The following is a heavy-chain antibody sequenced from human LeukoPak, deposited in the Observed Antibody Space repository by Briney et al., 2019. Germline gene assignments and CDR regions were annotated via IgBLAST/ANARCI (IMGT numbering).Heavy chain of an antibody. CDR2: ISSSGSTI. CDR1: GFTFSSYE. Sequence: GGSLRLSCAASGFTFSSYEMNWVRQAPGKGLEWVSYISSSGSTIYYAGSVKGRFTISRDNAKNSLYLQMNSLRAEDTAVYYCARDGYCSGGSCYSGYWGQGTLVTVSS. CDR3: ARDGYCSGGSCYSGY. J-gene: IGHJ4*02. D-gene: IGHD2-15*01. V-gene: IGHV3-48*03.